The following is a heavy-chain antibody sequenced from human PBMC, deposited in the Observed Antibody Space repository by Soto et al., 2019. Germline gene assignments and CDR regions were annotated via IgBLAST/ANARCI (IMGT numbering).Heavy chain of an antibody. Sequence: DSVKVSWKAAGYAFTGYDMHWVRQAPGQGLEWMGWINPNSGGTNYAQKFQGWVTMTRDTSISTAYMELSRLRSDDTAVYYCARANLPLFLVWRSGVDYGMDVWGQGTTVTLFS. CDR3: ARANLPLFLVWRSGVDYGMDV. D-gene: IGHD2-15*01. J-gene: IGHJ6*02. CDR2: INPNSGGT. CDR1: GYAFTGYD. V-gene: IGHV1-2*04.